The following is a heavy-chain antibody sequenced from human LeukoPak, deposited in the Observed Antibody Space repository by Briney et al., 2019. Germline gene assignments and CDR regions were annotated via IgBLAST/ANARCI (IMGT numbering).Heavy chain of an antibody. CDR3: ARDPYSGSYGNYYYYFMDV. Sequence: GGSLTLSCEDSGYTSGRYWMSWVRQAQGKGLQWVASIKKDGSETNYLDSVRGRFTVSRDNARNSLYLQLNTLRAEDTAVYYCARDPYSGSYGNYYYYFMDVWGKGTTVTISS. CDR1: GYTSGRYW. D-gene: IGHD1-26*01. CDR2: IKKDGSET. J-gene: IGHJ6*03. V-gene: IGHV3-7*01.